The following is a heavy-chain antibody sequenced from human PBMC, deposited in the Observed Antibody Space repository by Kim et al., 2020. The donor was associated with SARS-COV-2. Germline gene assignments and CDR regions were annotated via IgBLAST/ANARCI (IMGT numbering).Heavy chain of an antibody. V-gene: IGHV3-23*01. CDR3: AKSIGQRAY. D-gene: IGHD3-16*02. Sequence: GSTYYADSVKGRFTISRDNSKNTLYLQMNSLRAEDTAVYYCAKSIGQRAYWGQGTLVTVSS. J-gene: IGHJ4*02. CDR2: GST.